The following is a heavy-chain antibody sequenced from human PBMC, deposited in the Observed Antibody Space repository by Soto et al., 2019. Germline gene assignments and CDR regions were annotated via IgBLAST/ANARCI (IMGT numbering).Heavy chain of an antibody. CDR2: ISYDGSNK. D-gene: IGHD4-17*01. Sequence: LRLSCAASGFTFSSYGMHWVRQAPGKGLEWVAVISYDGSNKYYADSVKGRFTISRDNSKNTLYLQMNSLRAEDTAVYYCAXDSDPTVTNYYYYGMDVWGQGTTVTVSS. CDR1: GFTFSSYG. J-gene: IGHJ6*02. CDR3: AXDSDPTVTNYYYYGMDV. V-gene: IGHV3-30*18.